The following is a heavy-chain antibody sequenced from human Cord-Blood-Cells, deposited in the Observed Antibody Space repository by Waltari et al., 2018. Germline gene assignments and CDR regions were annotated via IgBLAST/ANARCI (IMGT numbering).Heavy chain of an antibody. CDR1: GGSISSSNW. Sequence: QVQLQESGPGLVKPSGTLSLTCAVSGGSISSSNWWSWVRQPPGKGLEWIGEIYHSGSTNDTPSLKSRVTISVDKSKNQFSLKLSSVTAADTAVYYCARVGGDYVSHDAFDIWGQGTMVTVSS. V-gene: IGHV4-4*02. CDR2: IYHSGST. J-gene: IGHJ3*02. D-gene: IGHD4-17*01. CDR3: ARVGGDYVSHDAFDI.